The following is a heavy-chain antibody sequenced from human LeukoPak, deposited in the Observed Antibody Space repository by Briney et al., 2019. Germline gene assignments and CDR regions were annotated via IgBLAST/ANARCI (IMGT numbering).Heavy chain of an antibody. V-gene: IGHV3-15*04. J-gene: IGHJ4*02. D-gene: IGHD3-22*01. CDR1: GFTFNAYS. CDR3: TTEGDDSGYLGHLFDY. Sequence: GGSLRLSCAASGFTFNAYSMGWVRQAPGKGLEWVGRIESKTDGGTTDYAAPVKGRFTISRDDSKNTLYLQMNSLKTEDTAVYYCTTEGDDSGYLGHLFDYWGQGTLVTVSS. CDR2: IESKTDGGTT.